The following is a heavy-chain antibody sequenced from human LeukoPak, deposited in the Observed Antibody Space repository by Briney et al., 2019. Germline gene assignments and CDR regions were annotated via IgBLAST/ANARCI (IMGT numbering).Heavy chain of an antibody. CDR3: ARKSEIYCSGGSCYNLFAFDI. CDR2: ISPYNGNT. V-gene: IGHV1-18*01. CDR1: GYIFTSYV. D-gene: IGHD2-15*01. Sequence: ASVKVSCKASGYIFTSYVINWVRQAPGQGLEWIGWISPYNGNTNYAQKFQGRVTMTTDTSTSTAYMELRSLRSDDTAVYYCARKSEIYCSGGSCYNLFAFDIWGQGTMVTVSS. J-gene: IGHJ3*02.